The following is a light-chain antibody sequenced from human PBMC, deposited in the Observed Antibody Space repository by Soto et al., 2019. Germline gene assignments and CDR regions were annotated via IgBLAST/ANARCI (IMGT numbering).Light chain of an antibody. J-gene: IGLJ1*01. CDR2: EVS. V-gene: IGLV2-14*01. Sequence: QSAQTQPASVSGSPGQSITISCTGTSSDVGANNYVSWYQQQSGKAPKLLIHEVSNRPAGVSDRFSGSKSGNTASLTISGLQAEDEADYYCSAFATSRAYVFGIGTKVTVL. CDR3: SAFATSRAYV. CDR1: SSDVGANNY.